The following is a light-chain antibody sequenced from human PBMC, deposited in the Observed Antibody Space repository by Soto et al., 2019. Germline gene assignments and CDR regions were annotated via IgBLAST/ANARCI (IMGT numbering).Light chain of an antibody. J-gene: IGLJ3*02. V-gene: IGLV2-14*01. CDR2: EVT. Sequence: QSALTQPASVSGSPGQSITISCTGTSSDVGGYNYVSWYQHPPGKAPKLMIFEVTNRPSGVSNRFSGSKSGNTASLTISGLQAEDEADYYCCSYASSGPLWVFGGGTKLTVL. CDR1: SSDVGGYNY. CDR3: CSYASSGPLWV.